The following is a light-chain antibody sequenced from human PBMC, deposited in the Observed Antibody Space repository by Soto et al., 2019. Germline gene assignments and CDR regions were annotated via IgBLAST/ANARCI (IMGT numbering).Light chain of an antibody. V-gene: IGKV1-6*01. CDR1: QGISTY. CDR2: AAS. CDR3: LQDYDYPRT. Sequence: IQMTQSPSSLSASVGDRLTITCRASQGISTYLNWYQQRPGNAPTLMISAASRLQSGVPSRFSGRGSGTDCTLTISSLQPEDVATYYCLQDYDYPRTLGQGTKVDI. J-gene: IGKJ1*01.